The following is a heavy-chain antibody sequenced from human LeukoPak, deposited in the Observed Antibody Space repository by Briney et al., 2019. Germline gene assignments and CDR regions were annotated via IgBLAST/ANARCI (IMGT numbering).Heavy chain of an antibody. V-gene: IGHV4-39*07. D-gene: IGHD3-16*02. CDR3: ARGSLTFGGVIVEKYNWFDP. CDR2: IYYSGST. J-gene: IGHJ5*02. CDR1: GGSISSSNYY. Sequence: SETLSLTCSVSGGSISSSNYYWGWIRQPPGKGLEWIGSIYYSGSTYYNPSLKSRVTISVDTSKNQFSLKLSSVTAADTAVYYCARGSLTFGGVIVEKYNWFDPWGQGTLVTVSS.